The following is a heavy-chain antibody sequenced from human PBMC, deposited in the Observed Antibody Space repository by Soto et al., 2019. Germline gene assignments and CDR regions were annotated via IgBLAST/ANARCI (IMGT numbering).Heavy chain of an antibody. CDR3: AREASSSWMNWFDP. D-gene: IGHD6-6*01. CDR1: GYTFTGYY. J-gene: IGHJ5*02. CDR2: INPNSGGT. Sequence: ASVKVSCKASGYTFTGYYMHWVRQAPGQGLEWMGWINPNSGGTNYAQKFQGRVTMTRDTSISTAYMELSRLRSDDTAVYYCAREASSSWMNWFDPWGQGTLVTVPS. V-gene: IGHV1-2*02.